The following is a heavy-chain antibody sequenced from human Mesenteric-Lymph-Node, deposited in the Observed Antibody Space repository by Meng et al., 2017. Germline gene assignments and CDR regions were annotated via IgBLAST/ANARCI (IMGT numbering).Heavy chain of an antibody. D-gene: IGHD6-13*01. Sequence: QGRLVQLWGEGKKPGASVKVSCKASGSTFTSNDINWVRQATGQGLEWMGWMNPNSGNTGYAQKFQGRVTMTRNTSISTAYMELSSLRSEDTAVYYCARARTQQLVPFDYWGQGTLVTVSS. CDR1: GSTFTSND. CDR2: MNPNSGNT. J-gene: IGHJ4*02. V-gene: IGHV1-8*01. CDR3: ARARTQQLVPFDY.